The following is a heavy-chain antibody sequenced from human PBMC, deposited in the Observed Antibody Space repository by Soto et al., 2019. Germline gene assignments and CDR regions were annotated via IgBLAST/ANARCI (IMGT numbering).Heavy chain of an antibody. J-gene: IGHJ3*02. D-gene: IGHD3-10*01. CDR1: GYTFTSYY. V-gene: IGHV1-46*03. CDR2: INPSGGST. Sequence: QVQLVQSGAEVKKPGASVKVSCKASGYTFTSYYMHWVRQAPGQGLEWMGIINPSGGSTSYAQKYRGRVTMTRDTSTSTVYMELSSLRSEGTAVYYCARAASDGSGTIAADAFDIWGQGTMVTVSS. CDR3: ARAASDGSGTIAADAFDI.